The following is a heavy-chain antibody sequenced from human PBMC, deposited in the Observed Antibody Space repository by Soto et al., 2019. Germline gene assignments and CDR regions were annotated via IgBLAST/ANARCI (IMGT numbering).Heavy chain of an antibody. Sequence: VQLVESGGGLVKPGGSLRLSCAASGFTFSNAWMSWVRQAPGKGLEWVGRIKSKTDGGTTDYAAPVKGRFTISRDDSKNTLYLQMNSLKPDDTAVYYCTTVIIDYTCVGHYWGQGTLVTVSS. CDR1: GFTFSNAW. D-gene: IGHD3-10*01. CDR2: IKSKTDGGTT. CDR3: TTVIIDYTCVGHY. V-gene: IGHV3-15*01. J-gene: IGHJ4*02.